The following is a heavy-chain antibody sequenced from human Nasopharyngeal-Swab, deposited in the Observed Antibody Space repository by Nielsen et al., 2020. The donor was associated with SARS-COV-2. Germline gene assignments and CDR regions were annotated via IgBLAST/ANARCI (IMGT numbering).Heavy chain of an antibody. CDR2: IRYNGGDK. CDR3: AKVKSGTSYDAFDI. V-gene: IGHV3-30*02. Sequence: GSLKISCVASGFIFSHYGMQWVRQAPGKGLEWVAFIRYNGGDKYYADSVKGRFTISRDNSKNTLYLQMNSLRAEDTALYYCAKVKSGTSYDAFDIWGQGTMVTVSS. J-gene: IGHJ3*02. CDR1: GFIFSHYG. D-gene: IGHD1-26*01.